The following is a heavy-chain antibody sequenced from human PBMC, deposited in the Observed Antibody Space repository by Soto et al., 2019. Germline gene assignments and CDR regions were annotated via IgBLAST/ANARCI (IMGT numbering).Heavy chain of an antibody. CDR1: GYTFTGQF. V-gene: IGHV1-2*02. CDR3: VPITMNAFDL. Sequence: ASVKVSCKASGYTFTGQFIHWVRQAPGQGLEWMGWINPNSGGTTYAQMFQGRVTLTSDTSISTAYMILSSLRSDDTAVYYCVPITMNAFDLGGQGTRVTV. J-gene: IGHJ3*01. D-gene: IGHD3-22*01. CDR2: INPNSGGT.